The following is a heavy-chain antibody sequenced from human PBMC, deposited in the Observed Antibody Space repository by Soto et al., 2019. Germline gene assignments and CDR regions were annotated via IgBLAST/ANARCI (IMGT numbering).Heavy chain of an antibody. D-gene: IGHD2-15*01. J-gene: IGHJ3*02. Sequence: GVSWVRQATGKGLEWVSAISGSGGSTYYADSVKGRFTISRDNSKNTLYLQMNSLRAEDTAVYYCSNYLYRRGGCCFLEWSLDIW. V-gene: IGHV3-23*01. CDR1: G. CDR2: ISGSGGST. CDR3: SNYLYRRGGCCFLEWSLDI.